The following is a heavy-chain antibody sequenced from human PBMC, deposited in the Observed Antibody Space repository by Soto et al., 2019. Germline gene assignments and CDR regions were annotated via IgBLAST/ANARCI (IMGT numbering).Heavy chain of an antibody. CDR3: ARVLNGGVTMVRGVIFEY. J-gene: IGHJ4*02. D-gene: IGHD3-10*01. CDR2: IYYSGST. Sequence: KASETLSLTCTVSGDSISSGGYYWSWIRQHPGKGLEWIGYIYYSGSTYYNPSLKSRVTISVDTSKNQFSLKLSSVTAADTAVYYCARVLNGGVTMVRGVIFEYWGKGTLVTVSS. V-gene: IGHV4-31*03. CDR1: GDSISSGGYY.